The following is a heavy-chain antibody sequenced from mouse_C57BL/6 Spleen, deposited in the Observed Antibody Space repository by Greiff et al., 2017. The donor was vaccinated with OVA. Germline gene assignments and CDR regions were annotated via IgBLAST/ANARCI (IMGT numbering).Heavy chain of an antibody. CDR3: ARNLIYYGTSGGYFDV. CDR2: IWSGGST. CDR1: GFSLTSYG. V-gene: IGHV2-2*01. J-gene: IGHJ1*03. D-gene: IGHD1-1*01. Sequence: QVQLQQSGPGLVQPSQSLSITCTVSGFSLTSYGVHWVRQSPGKGLEWLGVIWSGGSTDYNAAFISRLSISKDNSKSQVFFKMNSLQADDTAIYYCARNLIYYGTSGGYFDVWGTGTTVTVSS.